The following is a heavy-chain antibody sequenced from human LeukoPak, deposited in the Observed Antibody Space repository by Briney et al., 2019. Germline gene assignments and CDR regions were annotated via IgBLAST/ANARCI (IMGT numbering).Heavy chain of an antibody. Sequence: SETLSLTCTVSGGSISSSSYYWGWIRQPPGKGLEWIGSIYYSGSTYYNPSLESRVTISVDTSKNHFSLKLSSVTAADTAVYYCARQLGYCSSTSCYADKVDYWGQGTLVTVSS. CDR1: GGSISSSSYY. CDR2: IYYSGST. CDR3: ARQLGYCSSTSCYADKVDY. D-gene: IGHD2-2*01. V-gene: IGHV4-39*01. J-gene: IGHJ4*02.